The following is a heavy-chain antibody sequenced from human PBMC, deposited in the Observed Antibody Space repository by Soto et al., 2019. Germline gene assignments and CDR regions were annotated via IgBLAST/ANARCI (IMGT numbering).Heavy chain of an antibody. CDR3: ARGAGYGSVYGALDY. J-gene: IGHJ4*02. Sequence: EVQLVESGGGLVKPGGSLRLSCAASGFTFSSYSMNWVRQAPGKGLEWVSSISSSSSYIYYADSVKGRFTISRDNAKNSLYLQMNSLRAEDTAVYYCARGAGYGSVYGALDYWGQGILVTVSS. CDR2: ISSSSSYI. D-gene: IGHD3-10*01. V-gene: IGHV3-21*01. CDR1: GFTFSSYS.